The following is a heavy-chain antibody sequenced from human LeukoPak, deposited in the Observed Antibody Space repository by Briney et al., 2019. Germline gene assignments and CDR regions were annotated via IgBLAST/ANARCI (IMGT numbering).Heavy chain of an antibody. J-gene: IGHJ4*02. V-gene: IGHV3-30*03. D-gene: IGHD3-3*01. CDR1: GFTFRSYG. CDR2: ISHDGGSK. Sequence: PGRSLRLSCEASGFTFRSYGMHWVRQAPGKGLEWVTSISHDGGSKYSADSVKGRFTISRDNSKNTLSLQMNSLRAEDTAVYYCARATTLFGVDKYFHYWGQGTPVTVSS. CDR3: ARATTLFGVDKYFHY.